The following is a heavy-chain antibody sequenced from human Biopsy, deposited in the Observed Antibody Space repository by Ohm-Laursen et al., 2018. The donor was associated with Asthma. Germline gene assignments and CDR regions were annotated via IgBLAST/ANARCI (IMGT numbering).Heavy chain of an antibody. J-gene: IGHJ4*02. D-gene: IGHD3-3*01. CDR3: ARVTRITIFGVGGIQDY. CDR1: GFTFSDYY. V-gene: IGHV3-11*01. Sequence: SLRLSCAATGFTFSDYYMSWIRQAPGKGLEWVSYISSSGSTIYYADSVKGRFTISRDNAKNSLYLQMNSLRAEDTAVYYCARVTRITIFGVGGIQDYWGQGTLVTVSS. CDR2: ISSSGSTI.